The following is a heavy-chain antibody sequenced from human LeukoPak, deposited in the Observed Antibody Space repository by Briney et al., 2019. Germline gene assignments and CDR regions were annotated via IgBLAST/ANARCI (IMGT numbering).Heavy chain of an antibody. V-gene: IGHV3-23*01. J-gene: IGHJ4*02. Sequence: QPGGSLRLSCAASGFPFSSYAMSWVRQAPGKGLEWVSVLSGSGGSTYYADSVKGRFTISRDNSKNTLYLQMNNLRAEDTAVYYCAKALAGRYDDYKADYWGQGTLVIVSS. D-gene: IGHD4-17*01. CDR1: GFPFSSYA. CDR2: LSGSGGST. CDR3: AKALAGRYDDYKADY.